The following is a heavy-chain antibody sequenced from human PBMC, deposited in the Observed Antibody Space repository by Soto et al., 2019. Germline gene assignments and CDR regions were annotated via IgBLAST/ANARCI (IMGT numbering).Heavy chain of an antibody. CDR2: IIPILGIA. Sequence: QVQLVHSGAEVKKPGSSVKVSCKASGGTFSSYTISWVRQAPGQGLEWMGRIIPILGIANYAQKFQGRVTITADKSTSTAYMELSSLRSEDTAVYYCARARQTVVVVGDFDYWGQGTLVTVSS. CDR1: GGTFSSYT. D-gene: IGHD2-15*01. CDR3: ARARQTVVVVGDFDY. V-gene: IGHV1-69*02. J-gene: IGHJ4*02.